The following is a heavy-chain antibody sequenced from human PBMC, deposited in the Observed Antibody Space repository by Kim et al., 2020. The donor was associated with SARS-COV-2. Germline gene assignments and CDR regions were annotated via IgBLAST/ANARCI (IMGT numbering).Heavy chain of an antibody. J-gene: IGHJ4*02. V-gene: IGHV4-59*08. D-gene: IGHD5-12*01. CDR1: GGSISSYY. Sequence: SETLSLTCTVSGGSISSYYWSWIRQPPGKGLEWIGYIYYSGSTNYNPSLKSRVTISVDTSKKQFSLKLSSVTAADTAVYYCARRKAYSGYENFDYWGQGTLVTVSS. CDR2: IYYSGST. CDR3: ARRKAYSGYENFDY.